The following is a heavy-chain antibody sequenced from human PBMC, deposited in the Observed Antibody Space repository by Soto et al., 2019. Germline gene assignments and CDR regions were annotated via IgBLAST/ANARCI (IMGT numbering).Heavy chain of an antibody. CDR2: INTNTGNP. V-gene: IGHV7-4-1*01. CDR1: GYTFTSYA. Sequence: QVQLVQSGSELKKPGASVKVSCKASGYTFTSYAMNWVRQAPGQGLEWMGWINTNTGNPTYAQGFTGRFVFSLDTSLSTAYLQICSLKAEDTAVYYCARDSQLGELEVGAFDIWGQGTMVTVSS. J-gene: IGHJ3*02. CDR3: ARDSQLGELEVGAFDI. D-gene: IGHD3-16*01.